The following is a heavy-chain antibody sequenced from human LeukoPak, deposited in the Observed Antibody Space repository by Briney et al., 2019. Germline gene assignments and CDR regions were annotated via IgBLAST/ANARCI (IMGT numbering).Heavy chain of an antibody. J-gene: IGHJ3*02. Sequence: GGSLRLSCEVSGFTFSSYNMNWVRQAPGKGVEWVSSISSSSSYIYYADSMTGRFTISRDNAKNSLYLQMNSLRAEDTAMYFCARSLPNYYDSSGSHAFDIWGQGTMVTVSS. CDR3: ARSLPNYYDSSGSHAFDI. CDR2: ISSSSSYI. D-gene: IGHD3-22*01. CDR1: GFTFSSYN. V-gene: IGHV3-21*01.